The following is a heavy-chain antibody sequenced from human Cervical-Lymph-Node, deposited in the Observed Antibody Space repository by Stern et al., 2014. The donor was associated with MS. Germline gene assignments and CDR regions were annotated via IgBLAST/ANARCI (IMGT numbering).Heavy chain of an antibody. CDR3: ARVVVVAATGQFDP. Sequence: MQLVESGPGLVNPSETLSLTCTVSGDSISSYHWSWIRQPPGKGLEWIGYLYYRGSTNYNPSLMRRVTISVDTSKNQFSLKLSSVTAADTAVYYCARVVVVAATGQFDPWGQGTLVTVSS. D-gene: IGHD2-15*01. CDR2: LYYRGST. CDR1: GDSISSYH. V-gene: IGHV4-59*01. J-gene: IGHJ5*02.